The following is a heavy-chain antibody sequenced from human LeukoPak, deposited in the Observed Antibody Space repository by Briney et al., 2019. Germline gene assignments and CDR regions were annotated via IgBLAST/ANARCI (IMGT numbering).Heavy chain of an antibody. Sequence: ASVKVSCKASGGTFSSYAISWVRQAPGQGLEWMGGTIPIFGTANYAQKFQGRVTITTDESTSTAYMELSSLRSEDTAVYYCASQTGSQLPRVYYYYYYMDVWGKGTTVTVSS. V-gene: IGHV1-69*05. CDR2: TIPIFGTA. CDR1: GGTFSSYA. J-gene: IGHJ6*03. CDR3: ASQTGSQLPRVYYYYYYMDV. D-gene: IGHD1-14*01.